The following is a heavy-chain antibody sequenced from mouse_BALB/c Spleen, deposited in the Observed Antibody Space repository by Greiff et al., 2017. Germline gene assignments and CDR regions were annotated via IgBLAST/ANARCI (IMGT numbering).Heavy chain of an antibody. CDR3: ARDRYDEGYAMDY. Sequence: QVQLQQSGAELVRPGASVKISCKAFGYTFTNHHINWVKQRPGQGLDWIGYINPYNDYTSYNQKFKGKATLTVDKSSSTAYMELARLTSEDSAIYYCARDRYDEGYAMDYWGQGTSVTVSS. V-gene: IGHV1S137*01. J-gene: IGHJ4*01. D-gene: IGHD2-14*01. CDR2: INPYNDYT. CDR1: GYTFTNHH.